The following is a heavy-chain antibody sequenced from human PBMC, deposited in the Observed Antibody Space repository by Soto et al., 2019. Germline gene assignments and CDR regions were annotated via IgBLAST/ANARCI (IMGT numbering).Heavy chain of an antibody. D-gene: IGHD3-3*01. J-gene: IGHJ4*02. CDR1: GFTVSSNY. V-gene: IGHV3-66*01. CDR3: ARGGNFWSGYFDY. CDR2: IYSGGST. Sequence: EVQLVESGGGLVQPGGSLRLSCAASGFTVSSNYMSWVRQAPGKGLEWVSVIYSGGSTCYADSVKGRFTISRDNSKNTLYLQMNSLRAEDTAVYYCARGGNFWSGYFDYWGQGTLVTVSS.